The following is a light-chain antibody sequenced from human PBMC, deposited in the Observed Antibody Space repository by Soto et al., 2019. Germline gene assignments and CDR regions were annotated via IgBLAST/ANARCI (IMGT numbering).Light chain of an antibody. CDR3: QSYDSSLXXXXX. CDR2: ANS. CDR1: AVYD. Sequence: AVYDVHWSHQLPGRDPKLLIYANSNRPSGVPDRFSGSRSGTSASLAITGLQSEDEADYSCQSYDSSLXXXXXFG. J-gene: IGLJ1*01. V-gene: IGLV1-40*01.